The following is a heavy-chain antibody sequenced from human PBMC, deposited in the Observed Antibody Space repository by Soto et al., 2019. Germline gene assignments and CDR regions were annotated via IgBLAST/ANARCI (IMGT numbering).Heavy chain of an antibody. J-gene: IGHJ6*02. D-gene: IGHD3-9*01. CDR3: ARDFEELLRYFDWPGPYGMDV. V-gene: IGHV3-33*01. CDR1: GFTFSSYG. CDR2: IWYDGSNK. Sequence: GGSLRLSCAASGFTFSSYGMHWVRQAPGKGLEWVAVIWYDGSNKYYADSVKGRFTISRDNSKNTLYLQMNGLRAGDTAVYYCARDFEELLRYFDWPGPYGMDVWGQGTTVTVSS.